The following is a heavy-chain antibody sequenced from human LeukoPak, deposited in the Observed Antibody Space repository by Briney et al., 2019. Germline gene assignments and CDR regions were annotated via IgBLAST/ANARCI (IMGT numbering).Heavy chain of an antibody. D-gene: IGHD3-22*01. V-gene: IGHV1-18*01. J-gene: IGHJ4*02. CDR1: GYTFTRFG. CDR3: ARDFPYYYDSSGYYPTTDY. Sequence: ASVKVSCKASGYTFTRFGISWVRQATGQGLEWMGWISAYNGNTNYAQKLQGRVTMTTDTSTSTAYMELRSLRSDDTAVYYCARDFPYYYDSSGYYPTTDYWGQGTLVTVSS. CDR2: ISAYNGNT.